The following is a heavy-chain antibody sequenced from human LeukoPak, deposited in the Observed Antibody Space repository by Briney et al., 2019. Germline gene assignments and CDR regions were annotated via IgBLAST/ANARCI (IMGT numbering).Heavy chain of an antibody. D-gene: IGHD2-15*01. J-gene: IGHJ6*03. CDR2: IIPVFGTA. CDR1: GGTFRSYA. Sequence: SVKVSCKASGGTFRSYAITWVRQAPGQGLEWMGGIIPVFGTANYAEKFQDRVTITADKSTSTAYMELSSLRSEDTAMYYCAINQAGYCGGGSCYRHEFYYMDVWGKGTSVTVSS. V-gene: IGHV1-69*06. CDR3: AINQAGYCGGGSCYRHEFYYMDV.